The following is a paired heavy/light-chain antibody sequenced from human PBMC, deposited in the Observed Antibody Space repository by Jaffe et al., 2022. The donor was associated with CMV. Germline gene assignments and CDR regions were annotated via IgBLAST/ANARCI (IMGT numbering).Light chain of an antibody. Sequence: EIVLTQSPATLSLSPGERATLSCRASQSVSSYLAWYQQKPGQAPRLLIYDASNRATGIPARFSGSGSGTDFTLTISSLEPEDFAVYYCQQRSNWPPETFGQGTKVEIK. V-gene: IGKV3-11*01. J-gene: IGKJ1*01. CDR3: QQRSNWPPET. CDR2: DAS. CDR1: QSVSSY.
Heavy chain of an antibody. CDR1: GFTFSSYS. D-gene: IGHD4-17*01. CDR2: ISSSSSTI. J-gene: IGHJ6*02. CDR3: ARVGYGDYAGRIWEYYYYGMDV. Sequence: EVQLVESGGGLVQPGGSLRLSCAASGFTFSSYSMNWVRQAPGKGLEWVSYISSSSSTIYYADSVKGRFTISRDNAKNSLYLQMNSLRDEDTAVYYCARVGYGDYAGRIWEYYYYGMDVWGQGTTVTVSS. V-gene: IGHV3-48*02.